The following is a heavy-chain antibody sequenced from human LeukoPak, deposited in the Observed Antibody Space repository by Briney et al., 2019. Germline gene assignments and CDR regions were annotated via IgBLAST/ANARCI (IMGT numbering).Heavy chain of an antibody. CDR2: IYYSGST. CDR3: ARGGYSSSWLSTDDAFDI. D-gene: IGHD6-13*01. J-gene: IGHJ3*02. Sequence: SETLSLTCTVSGGSISSYYWSWIRQPPGKGLEWIGYIYYSGSTNYNPSLKSRVTISVDTSKNQFSLKLSSVTAADTAVYYCARGGYSSSWLSTDDAFDIWGQGTMVTVSS. V-gene: IGHV4-59*12. CDR1: GGSISSYY.